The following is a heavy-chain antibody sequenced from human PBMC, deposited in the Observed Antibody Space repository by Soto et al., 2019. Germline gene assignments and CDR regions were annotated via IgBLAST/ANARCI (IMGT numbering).Heavy chain of an antibody. CDR1: GGSFSGYY. V-gene: IGHV4-34*01. CDR3: ARRVTGTLGYCSSTSCLSNWFDP. Sequence: QVQLQQWGAGLLKPSETLSLTCAVYGGSFSGYYWSWIRQPPGKGLEWIGDINHSGSTNYNPSLKSGVTISVDTSKNQFSLKLSSVTAADTAVYYCARRVTGTLGYCSSTSCLSNWFDPWGQGTLVTVSS. J-gene: IGHJ5*02. D-gene: IGHD2-2*01. CDR2: INHSGST.